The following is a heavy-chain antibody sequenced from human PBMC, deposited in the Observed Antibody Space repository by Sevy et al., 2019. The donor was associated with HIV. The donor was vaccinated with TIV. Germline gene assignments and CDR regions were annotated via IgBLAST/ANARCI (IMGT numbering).Heavy chain of an antibody. D-gene: IGHD6-19*01. CDR2: IKSKTDGGTT. V-gene: IGHV3-15*01. CDR1: GFTFSNAW. J-gene: IGHJ4*02. Sequence: GGYLRLSCAASGFTFSNAWMSWVRQAPGKGLEWVGRIKSKTDGGTTYYAAPVKGRFTISRDDSKNTLYLQMNSLKTEDTAVYYCTTDRPDRLAVAGNLDYWGQGTLVTVSS. CDR3: TTDRPDRLAVAGNLDY.